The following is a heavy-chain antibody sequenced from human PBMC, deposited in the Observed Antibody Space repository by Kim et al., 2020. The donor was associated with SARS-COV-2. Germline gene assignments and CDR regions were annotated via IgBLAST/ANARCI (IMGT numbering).Heavy chain of an antibody. Sequence: GGSLRLSCAASGFTFSSYGMHWVRQAPGKGLEWVAVISYDGSNKYYADSVKGRFTISRDNSKNTLYLQMNSLRAEDTAVYYCAKDGEIAVAYYFDYWGQG. CDR2: ISYDGSNK. V-gene: IGHV3-30*18. J-gene: IGHJ4*02. D-gene: IGHD6-19*01. CDR3: AKDGEIAVAYYFDY. CDR1: GFTFSSYG.